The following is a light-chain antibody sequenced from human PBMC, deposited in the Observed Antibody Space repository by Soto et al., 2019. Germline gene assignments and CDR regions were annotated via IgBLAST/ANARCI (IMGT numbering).Light chain of an antibody. J-gene: IGKJ1*01. CDR2: GAS. CDR3: QQYGSSGT. V-gene: IGKV3-20*01. CDR1: QSVSNNY. Sequence: EIVLTQSPGTLSLSPGERATLSCRASQSVSNNYLAWYQQKPGQAPGLLIYGASNRATGIPDRFSGSGSGTDFTLTISRLEPEDFAVYYCQQYGSSGTFGQGTKVEIK.